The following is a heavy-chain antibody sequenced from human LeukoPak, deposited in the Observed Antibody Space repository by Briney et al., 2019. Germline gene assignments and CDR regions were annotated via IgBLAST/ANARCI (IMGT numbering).Heavy chain of an antibody. V-gene: IGHV3-20*01. CDR1: GFTFDDYG. CDR2: LNWIGNSA. CDR3: AREYGDSFDL. Sequence: GGSLRLSCAASGFTFDDYGMSWVRQAPGKGLEWVSGLNWIGNSAGYADSVKGRFTISRDNAKNSLYLQMSSLRAEDTALYHCAREYGDSFDLWGQGTLVTVSS. J-gene: IGHJ4*02. D-gene: IGHD4-17*01.